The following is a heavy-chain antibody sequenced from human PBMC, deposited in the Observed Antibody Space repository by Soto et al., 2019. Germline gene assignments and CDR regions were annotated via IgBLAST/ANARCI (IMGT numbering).Heavy chain of an antibody. CDR2: INPSGGST. Sequence: ASVKVSCKASGYTFTSYYMHWVRQAPGQGLEWMGIINPSGGSTSYAQKFQGRVTMTRDTSTSTVYMELSSLRSGDTAVYYCARGYYDSSGYYSYFDYWGQGTLVTVSS. CDR3: ARGYYDSSGYYSYFDY. CDR1: GYTFTSYY. J-gene: IGHJ4*02. D-gene: IGHD3-22*01. V-gene: IGHV1-46*01.